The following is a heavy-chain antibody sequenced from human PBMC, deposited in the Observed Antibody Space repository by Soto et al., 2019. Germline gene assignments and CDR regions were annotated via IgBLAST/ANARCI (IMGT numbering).Heavy chain of an antibody. J-gene: IGHJ4*02. CDR3: ATDAYYDTSGYWF. D-gene: IGHD3-22*01. V-gene: IGHV3-15*01. CDR2: VKSKTDGGTT. Sequence: KTGGSLRLSXAASGFTFTNAWMTWVRQAPGKGLEWVGRVKSKTDGGTTDYAAPVKGRFSISRDDSKNTLYLQMNSLESEDTAVYYCATDAYYDTSGYWFWGQGTLVTVSS. CDR1: GFTFTNAW.